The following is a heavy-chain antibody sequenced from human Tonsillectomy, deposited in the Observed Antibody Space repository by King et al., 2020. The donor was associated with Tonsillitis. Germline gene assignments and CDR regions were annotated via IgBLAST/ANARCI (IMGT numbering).Heavy chain of an antibody. CDR3: ARADESSGWYIVDY. D-gene: IGHD6-19*01. Sequence: QLQESGPGLVKPSETLSLTCTVSGGSISSYYWSWIRQPPGKGLEWIGYIYYSGSTNYNPSLKSRVTISVDTSKNQFSLKLSSVTAADTAVYYFARADESSGWYIVDYWGQGTLVTVSS. V-gene: IGHV4-59*01. CDR2: IYYSGST. CDR1: GGSISSYY. J-gene: IGHJ4*02.